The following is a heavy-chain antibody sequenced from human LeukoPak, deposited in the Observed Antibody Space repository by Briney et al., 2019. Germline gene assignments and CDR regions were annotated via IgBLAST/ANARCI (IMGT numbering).Heavy chain of an antibody. CDR1: GSTFSSYA. D-gene: IGHD3-16*02. J-gene: IGHJ3*02. CDR3: ARDAPGLSYAFDI. CDR2: IIPIFGTA. Sequence: SVKVSCKASGSTFSSYAISWVRQAPGQGLEWMGGIIPIFGTANYAQKFQGRVTITADESTSTAYMELSSLRSEDTAVYYCARDAPGLSYAFDIWGQGTMVTVSS. V-gene: IGHV1-69*13.